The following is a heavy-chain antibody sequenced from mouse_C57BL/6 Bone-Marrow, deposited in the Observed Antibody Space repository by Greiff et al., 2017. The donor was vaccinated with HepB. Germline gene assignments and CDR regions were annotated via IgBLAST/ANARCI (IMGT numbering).Heavy chain of an antibody. Sequence: EVQLQQSGAELVRPGASVKLSCPASGFNIKDDYMHWVKQRPEQGLEWIGWIDPENGDTEYASKFQGKATITADTSSNTAYLQLSSLTSEDTAVYYCTNGNPYYYAMDYWGQGTSVTVSS. J-gene: IGHJ4*01. CDR2: IDPENGDT. D-gene: IGHD2-1*01. V-gene: IGHV14-4*01. CDR1: GFNIKDDY. CDR3: TNGNPYYYAMDY.